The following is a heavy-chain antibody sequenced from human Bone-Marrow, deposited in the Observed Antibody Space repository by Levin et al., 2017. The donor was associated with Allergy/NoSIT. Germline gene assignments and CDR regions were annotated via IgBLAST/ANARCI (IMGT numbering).Heavy chain of an antibody. CDR2: ISGGGNTI. CDR3: ARDLGLTTISGVVT. V-gene: IGHV3-48*02. D-gene: IGHD3-3*01. Sequence: LSLTCAASGFTFRNYNMNWVRQAPGKGLEWVAYISGGGNTIYYADSVKGRFTVSRDNVKNSLSLQMNSLRDEDTAVYYCARDLGLTTISGVVTWGQGTLVTVSS. CDR1: GFTFRNYN. J-gene: IGHJ4*02.